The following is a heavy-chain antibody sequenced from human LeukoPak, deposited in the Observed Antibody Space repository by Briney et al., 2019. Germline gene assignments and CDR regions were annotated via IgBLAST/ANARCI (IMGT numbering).Heavy chain of an antibody. CDR3: ARVPTVTFFDY. D-gene: IGHD4-17*01. V-gene: IGHV4-39*01. Sequence: SETLSLTCIVSGGSISSSSYYWGWIRQPPGKGLEWIGSIYYSRSTYYNPSLKSRVTISVDTPKNQFSLKLSSVTAADTAVYYCARVPTVTFFDYWGQGTLVTVSS. CDR2: IYYSRST. CDR1: GGSISSSSYY. J-gene: IGHJ4*02.